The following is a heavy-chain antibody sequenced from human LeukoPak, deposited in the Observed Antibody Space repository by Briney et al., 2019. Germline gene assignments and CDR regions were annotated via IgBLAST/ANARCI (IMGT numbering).Heavy chain of an antibody. D-gene: IGHD5-24*01. CDR3: AKACLKATTPGRGMDV. J-gene: IGHJ6*02. CDR2: ISASGGDT. Sequence: PGGSLRLSCEASEFTFSSYSMSWVRQAPGKGLEWVSGISASGGDTYCADSMKGRFTISRDNSKNTLYLQMNSLRAEDTAVYFCAKACLKATTPGRGMDVWGQGTTVTVSS. CDR1: EFTFSSYS. V-gene: IGHV3-23*01.